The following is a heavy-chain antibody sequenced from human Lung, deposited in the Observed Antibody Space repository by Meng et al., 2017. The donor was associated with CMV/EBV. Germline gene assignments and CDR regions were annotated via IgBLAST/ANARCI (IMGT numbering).Heavy chain of an antibody. V-gene: IGHV4-39*07. CDR3: VTETGYNYDN. Sequence: HLQLWGSGPGQVQPSETLSVPVCVPGGSISSSSYYCGWIRQSPVKGLEWIGSIYFSGNTYYNPSLKSRVTMSVGTAQNKFSLTLRSVTAADTAVYYCVTETGYNYDNWGQGALVTVSS. J-gene: IGHJ4*02. CDR1: GGSISSSSYY. CDR2: IYFSGNT. D-gene: IGHD5-24*01.